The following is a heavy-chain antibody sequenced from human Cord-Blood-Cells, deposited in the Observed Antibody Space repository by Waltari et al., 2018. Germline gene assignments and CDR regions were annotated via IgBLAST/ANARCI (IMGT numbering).Heavy chain of an antibody. CDR2: ISRSSSDI. D-gene: IGHD3-10*01. CDR1: GFTFSSYS. J-gene: IGHJ3*02. Sequence: EVQLVESGGGLVKPWGSLSLSCAASGFTFSSYSMHWVRHAPGKVLEWVSSISRSSSDIYYEDSVKGRFTISRDNAKKSRYLEMSSLSAEDTAVYYCARSGYFGDAFDIWGQGTMVTVSS. CDR3: ARSGYFGDAFDI. V-gene: IGHV3-21*01.